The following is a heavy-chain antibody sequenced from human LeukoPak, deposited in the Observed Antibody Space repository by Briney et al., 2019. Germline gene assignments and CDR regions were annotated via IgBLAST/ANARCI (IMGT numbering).Heavy chain of an antibody. D-gene: IGHD4-23*01. CDR3: ARGDGGYFDY. J-gene: IGHJ4*02. CDR1: GFTLSSYW. V-gene: IGHV3-7*01. CDR2: IKQDGSEK. Sequence: GGSLRLSCAASGFTLSSYWMSWVRQAPGKGLEWVANIKQDGSEKYYVDSVKGRFTISRDNAKNSLYLQMNSLRAEDTAVYYCARGDGGYFDYWGQGTLVTVSS.